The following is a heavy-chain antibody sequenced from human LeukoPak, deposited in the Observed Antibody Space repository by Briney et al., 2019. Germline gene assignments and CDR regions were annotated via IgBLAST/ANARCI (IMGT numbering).Heavy chain of an antibody. J-gene: IGHJ4*02. V-gene: IGHV3-21*01. CDR3: ARVWYYDFWSGYSCLDY. CDR1: GFTFSSYS. Sequence: GGSLRFSCAASGFTFSSYSMNWVRQAPGKGLEWVSSISSTSSNTNYADSVKGRFTISRDNAKNSLYLQMNSLRAEDTAVYYCARVWYYDFWSGYSCLDYWGQGTLVTVSS. D-gene: IGHD3-3*01. CDR2: ISSTSSNT.